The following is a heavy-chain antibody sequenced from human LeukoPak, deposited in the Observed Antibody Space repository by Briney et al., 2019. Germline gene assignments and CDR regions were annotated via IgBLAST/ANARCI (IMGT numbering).Heavy chain of an antibody. V-gene: IGHV3-30*18. CDR3: AKVRYFGPSAFDI. CDR1: KFTFSTYD. D-gene: IGHD3-9*01. Sequence: AGGSLRLSCAASKFTFSTYDMHWVRQAPGKGLEWVAVISCDGSSKYYADSVKGRFTISRDNSKNTLYLQMNSLRAEDTAVYYCAKVRYFGPSAFDIWGQGTMVTVSS. CDR2: ISCDGSSK. J-gene: IGHJ3*02.